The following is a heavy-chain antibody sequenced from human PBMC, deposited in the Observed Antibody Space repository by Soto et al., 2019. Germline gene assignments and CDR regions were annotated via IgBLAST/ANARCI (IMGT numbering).Heavy chain of an antibody. V-gene: IGHV4-59*12. D-gene: IGHD4-17*01. CDR2: MYNTGST. J-gene: IGHJ5*02. Sequence: SETLSLTCTVSGGSISSYYWSLIRQPPGKGLEWIGYMYNTGSTVYNPPFKSRVTISVDTSKNQFSLKVRSVTAADTAVYYCARETYGDYVGYFDPWGQGIQVTVSS. CDR3: ARETYGDYVGYFDP. CDR1: GGSISSYY.